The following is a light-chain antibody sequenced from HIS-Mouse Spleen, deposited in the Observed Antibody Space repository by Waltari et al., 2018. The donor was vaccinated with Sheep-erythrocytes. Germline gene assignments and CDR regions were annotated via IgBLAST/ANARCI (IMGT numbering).Light chain of an antibody. CDR1: KLGAKY. CDR2: QDS. V-gene: IGLV3-1*01. J-gene: IGLJ2*01. Sequence: SYELTQPPSVSVSPGPTASIPCPGDKLGAKYACWYQQKPGQSPLLVIYQDSKRPSGIPERFSGSNSGNTATLTISGTQAMDEADYYCQAWDSSIVVFGGGTKLTVL. CDR3: QAWDSSIVV.